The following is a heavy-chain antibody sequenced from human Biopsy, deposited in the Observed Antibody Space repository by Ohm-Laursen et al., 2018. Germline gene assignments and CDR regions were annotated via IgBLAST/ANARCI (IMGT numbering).Heavy chain of an antibody. CDR1: GGSFTGHY. D-gene: IGHD4-23*01. V-gene: IGHV4-59*11. CDR3: ARGSNDSGGLYFPR. CDR2: ISYTGYT. J-gene: IGHJ4*02. Sequence: SETLSLTCTVSGGSFTGHYWSWIRQPPGKGLEWIGHISYTGYTSYNASLKSRVTISVDTSRNHFSLRLGSLTAADTAVYYCARGSNDSGGLYFPRWGQGTLLTVSS.